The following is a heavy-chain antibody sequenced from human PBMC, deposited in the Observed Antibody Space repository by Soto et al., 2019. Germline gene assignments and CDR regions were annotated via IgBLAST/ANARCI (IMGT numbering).Heavy chain of an antibody. V-gene: IGHV1-69*13. D-gene: IGHD4-17*01. CDR3: ARAPTARDAFDI. J-gene: IGHJ3*02. CDR2: IIPIFGTA. Sequence: AASVKVSCKASGGTFSSYAISWVRQAPGQGLEWMGGIIPIFGTANYAQKFQGRVTITADESTSTAYMELSSLRSEDTAVYYCARAPTARDAFDIWGQGTMVTVSS. CDR1: GGTFSSYA.